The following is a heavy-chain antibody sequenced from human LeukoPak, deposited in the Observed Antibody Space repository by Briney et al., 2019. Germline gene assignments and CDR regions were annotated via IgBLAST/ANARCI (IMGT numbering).Heavy chain of an antibody. CDR2: IYIAGTT. D-gene: IGHD6-13*01. V-gene: IGHV3-53*01. CDR3: ARDLVGGAAAGAYYYGMDV. J-gene: IGHJ6*02. Sequence: GGSLRLSCAASGFTVSNNLMSWVRQSPGKGLEWLSVIYIAGTTYYADSVKGRFTISRDNSKNTLYLQMNNLRAEDTAVYYCARDLVGGAAAGAYYYGMDVWGQGTTVTVSS. CDR1: GFTVSNNL.